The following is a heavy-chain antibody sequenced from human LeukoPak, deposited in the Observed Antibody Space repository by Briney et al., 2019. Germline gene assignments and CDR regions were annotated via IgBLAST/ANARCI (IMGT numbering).Heavy chain of an antibody. J-gene: IGHJ5*02. CDR3: ARAPERLGWFDP. D-gene: IGHD1-1*01. Sequence: ASVKVSCKVSGYTFTSYGISWVRQAPGQGLEWMGWISAYNGNTNYAQKFQGRVTMTTDTSTSTAYIELRSLRSDDTAVYYCARAPERLGWFDPWGQGTLVTVSS. CDR1: GYTFTSYG. V-gene: IGHV1-18*01. CDR2: ISAYNGNT.